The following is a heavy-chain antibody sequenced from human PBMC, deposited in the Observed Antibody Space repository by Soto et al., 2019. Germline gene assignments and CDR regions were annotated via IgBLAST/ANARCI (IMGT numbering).Heavy chain of an antibody. CDR2: IYYSGST. J-gene: IGHJ5*02. V-gene: IGHV4-59*01. Sequence: SETLSLTCTVSGGSISSYYWSWIRQPPGKGLEWIGYIYYSGSTNYNPSLKSRVTISVDTSKNQFSLKLSSVTAADTAVYYWARARLSRSWWFDPWGQGTLDTVSS. D-gene: IGHD3-10*01. CDR1: GGSISSYY. CDR3: ARARLSRSWWFDP.